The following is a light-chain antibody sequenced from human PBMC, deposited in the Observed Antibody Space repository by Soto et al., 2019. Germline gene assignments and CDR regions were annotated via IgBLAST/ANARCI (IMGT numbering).Light chain of an antibody. CDR3: LHYGGSPLT. V-gene: IGKV3-20*01. Sequence: EIVLTQSPATLSLSPGGRATLSCRASQSISDTLAWYQQKPGQAPRLLIHGASTRATGFPARFSGSGSGTDFTLTIGRLEPGDFAVYYCLHYGGSPLTFGQGTRLEIK. CDR1: QSISDT. J-gene: IGKJ5*01. CDR2: GAS.